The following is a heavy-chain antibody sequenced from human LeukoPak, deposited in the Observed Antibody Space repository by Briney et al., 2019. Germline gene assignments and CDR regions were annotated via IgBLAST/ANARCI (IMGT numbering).Heavy chain of an antibody. V-gene: IGHV3-23*01. CDR1: GFTFSSYA. Sequence: GGSLRLSCAASGFTFSSYAMSWVRQAPGKGLEWVSAISGSGGSTYYADSVRGRLTISRDNSKNTLYLQMNSLRAEDTAVYYCAKEEAAPNYFDYWGQGTLVTVSS. CDR2: ISGSGGST. D-gene: IGHD6-6*01. J-gene: IGHJ4*02. CDR3: AKEEAAPNYFDY.